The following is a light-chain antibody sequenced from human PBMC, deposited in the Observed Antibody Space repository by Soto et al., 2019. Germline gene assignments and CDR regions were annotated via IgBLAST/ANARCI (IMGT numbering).Light chain of an antibody. CDR1: QYINTR. V-gene: IGKV3-11*01. CDR3: HQRQSWPRT. Sequence: EIVLTQSPPTLPSFPGDRATLSCRASQYINTRLAWYQHRPGQAPRLLIYQTSIRAAGIPARFSASGSGTDFTLTISDVQPEDFALYYCHQRQSWPRTFGQGTKVAIK. CDR2: QTS. J-gene: IGKJ1*01.